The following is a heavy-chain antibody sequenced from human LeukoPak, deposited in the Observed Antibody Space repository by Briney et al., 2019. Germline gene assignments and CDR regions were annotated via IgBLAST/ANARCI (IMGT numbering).Heavy chain of an antibody. CDR3: AKDICGWNWPNDY. J-gene: IGHJ4*02. V-gene: IGHV3-21*01. D-gene: IGHD1-1*01. Sequence: GGPLTLSCAASGFPFSSYTINWLRPAPGKGLEWVSYINASRYYIFHADSVKGRCNLSRDNSNNSLYLQMNTLRAEDTAVYYCAKDICGWNWPNDYCGQGSLVAVSS. CDR1: GFPFSSYT. CDR2: INASRYYI.